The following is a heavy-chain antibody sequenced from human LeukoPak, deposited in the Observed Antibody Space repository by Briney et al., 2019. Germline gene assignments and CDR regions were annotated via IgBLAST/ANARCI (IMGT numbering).Heavy chain of an antibody. D-gene: IGHD1-26*01. CDR1: GFTFSGSD. Sequence: GGSLRLSCAASGFTFSGSDMHWVRQASGKGLEWVGRIRSKANSYATAYAASVKGRFTISRDDSKNTAYLQMNSPKTEDTAVYYCTSSTPGIAGYWGQGTLVTVSS. CDR3: TSSTPGIAGY. CDR2: IRSKANSYAT. J-gene: IGHJ4*02. V-gene: IGHV3-73*01.